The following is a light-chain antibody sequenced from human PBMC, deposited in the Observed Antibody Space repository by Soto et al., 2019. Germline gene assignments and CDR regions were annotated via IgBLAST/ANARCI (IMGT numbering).Light chain of an antibody. Sequence: EIVRTQSQATMSVSPGERATLSCRASQSVRSNLAWYQQKPGQAPRLLIYGASTRATGIPARFSGSGSGTEFALTVSSLQSEDFAVYYCQQYNNWPPITFGQGTRLEIK. CDR2: GAS. V-gene: IGKV3-15*01. CDR1: QSVRSN. J-gene: IGKJ5*01. CDR3: QQYNNWPPIT.